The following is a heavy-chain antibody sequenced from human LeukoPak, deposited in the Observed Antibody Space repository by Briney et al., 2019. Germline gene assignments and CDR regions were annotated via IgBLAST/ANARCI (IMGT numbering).Heavy chain of an antibody. D-gene: IGHD4-17*01. CDR1: GYTFTDYY. J-gene: IGHJ4*02. CDR2: INPNSGGT. V-gene: IGHV1-2*02. CDR3: ASGLTYGDYLANWYYFDY. Sequence: SVTVSCKASGYTFTDYYMHWVRQAPGQGLEWMGWINPNSGGTNYAQKFQGRVTMTRDTSISTAYMELSRLRSDDTAVYYCASGLTYGDYLANWYYFDYWGQGTLVTVSS.